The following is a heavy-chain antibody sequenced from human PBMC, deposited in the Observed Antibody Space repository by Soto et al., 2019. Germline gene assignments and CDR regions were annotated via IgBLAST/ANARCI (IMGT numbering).Heavy chain of an antibody. Sequence: GGSLRLSCAASGFAFSSYAMSWGRQAPGKGLEWVSDISGSGVRTHYADSVKGRFIISRDNSKNTLFLQMDSLRAEDTAVYYCATILWFGESYPYFDNWGQGTLVTGSA. CDR2: ISGSGVRT. CDR1: GFAFSSYA. J-gene: IGHJ4*02. CDR3: ATILWFGESYPYFDN. V-gene: IGHV3-23*01. D-gene: IGHD3-10*01.